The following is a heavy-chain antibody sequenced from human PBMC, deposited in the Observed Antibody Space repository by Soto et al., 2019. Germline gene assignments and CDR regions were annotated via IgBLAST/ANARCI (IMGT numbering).Heavy chain of an antibody. CDR3: ARGDPPLWFGE. CDR2: ISSSSSYT. CDR1: GFTFSDYY. Sequence: QVQLVESGGCLVKPGGSLRLSCAASGFTFSDYYMGWIRQAPGKGLEWVSYISSSSSYTNYADSVKGRFTISRDNAKNSLYLQMNSLRAEDTAVYYCARGDPPLWFGEGGQGTTVTVSS. J-gene: IGHJ6*02. D-gene: IGHD3-10*01. V-gene: IGHV3-11*05.